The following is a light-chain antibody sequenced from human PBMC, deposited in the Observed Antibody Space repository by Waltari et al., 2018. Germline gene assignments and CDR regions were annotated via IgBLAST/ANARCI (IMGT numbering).Light chain of an antibody. CDR1: RRITYS. Sequence: DIQMTQSPSSLSASVGDRVTITCRAGRRITYSLNWYQQKPGKAPNLLIYAASSLQSGVPSRFSGSGSGTDFTLTISSLQPEDFATYYCQQSYTTPVTFGQGTKVEIK. CDR3: QQSYTTPVT. J-gene: IGKJ1*01. V-gene: IGKV1-39*01. CDR2: AAS.